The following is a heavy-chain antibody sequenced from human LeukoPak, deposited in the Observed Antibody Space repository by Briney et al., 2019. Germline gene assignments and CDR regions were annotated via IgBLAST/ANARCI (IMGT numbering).Heavy chain of an antibody. V-gene: IGHV5-51*01. CDR3: ARHGNLGELRDDY. Sequence: GESLKISCKGSGYSFSTYWIGWVRQMPGKGLEWMGIIYPGDSDTRYSPSFRGQVTISAVKSINTAYLQWNSLKASDTAMYYCARHGNLGELRDDYWGQGTLVTVSS. CDR1: GYSFSTYW. D-gene: IGHD3-16*01. J-gene: IGHJ4*02. CDR2: IYPGDSDT.